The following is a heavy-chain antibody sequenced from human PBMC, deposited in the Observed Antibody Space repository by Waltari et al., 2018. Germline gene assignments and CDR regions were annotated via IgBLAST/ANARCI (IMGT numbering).Heavy chain of an antibody. CDR1: GFTFDDYA. Sequence: EVQLVESGGVVVQPGGSLRLSCAASGFTFDDYAMHWVRQAPGKGLEWVSLISWDGGSTYYADSVKGRFTISRDNSKNSLYLQMNSLRAEDTALYYCAKNLCSGGSCYSVQHWGQGTLVTVSS. J-gene: IGHJ1*01. D-gene: IGHD2-15*01. CDR3: AKNLCSGGSCYSVQH. CDR2: ISWDGGST. V-gene: IGHV3-43D*04.